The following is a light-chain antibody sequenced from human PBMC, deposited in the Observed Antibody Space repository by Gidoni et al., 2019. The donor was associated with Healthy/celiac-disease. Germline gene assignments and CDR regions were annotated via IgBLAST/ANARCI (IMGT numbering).Light chain of an antibody. CDR1: QSISSY. CDR3: QQSYSTPPT. V-gene: IGKV1-39*01. CDR2: AAS. J-gene: IGKJ1*01. Sequence: DIQMTQSPSSLSASVGDRVTITCRASQSISSYLNWYQQKPGKAPKLLIYAASSLQSGVPSRFSGSGSGTDFTLTINSLQPEDFATYYCQQSYSTPPTFXQXTKVEIK.